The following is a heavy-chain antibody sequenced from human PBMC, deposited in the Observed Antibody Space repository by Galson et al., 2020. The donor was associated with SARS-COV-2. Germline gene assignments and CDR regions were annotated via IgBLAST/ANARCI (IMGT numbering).Heavy chain of an antibody. CDR3: AKLPAAIDY. D-gene: IGHD2-2*02. V-gene: IGHV3-23*01. J-gene: IGHJ4*02. CDR2: ISGSGGST. Sequence: GESLKISCAASGFTFSSYAMSWVRQAPGKGLEWVSAISGSGGSTYYADTVKGRFTIARDNSKNTPYLQMDSLRAEDTAVYYCAKLPAAIDYWGQGTLVTVSS. CDR1: GFTFSSYA.